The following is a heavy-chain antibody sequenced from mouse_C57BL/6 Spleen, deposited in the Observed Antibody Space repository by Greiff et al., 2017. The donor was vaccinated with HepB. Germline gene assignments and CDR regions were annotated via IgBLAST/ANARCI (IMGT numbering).Heavy chain of an antibody. V-gene: IGHV5-6*01. D-gene: IGHD2-2*01. CDR1: GFTFSSYG. CDR2: ISSGGSYT. CDR3: ARLMVTTCDY. Sequence: EVKLMESGGDLVKPGGSLKLSCAASGFTFSSYGMSWVRQTPDKRLEWVATISSGGSYTYYPDSVKGRFTISRDNAKNTLYLQMSSLKSEDTAMYYCARLMVTTCDYGGQGTTLTVSS. J-gene: IGHJ2*01.